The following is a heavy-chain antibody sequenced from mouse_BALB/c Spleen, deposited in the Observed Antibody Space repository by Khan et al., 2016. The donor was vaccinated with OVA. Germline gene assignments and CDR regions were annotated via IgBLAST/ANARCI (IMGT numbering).Heavy chain of an antibody. D-gene: IGHD1-1*01. CDR1: GYSFTGYF. CDR2: INPHIGET. Sequence: VQLKQSGPELVKPGASVKISCKASGYSFTGYFMNWVMQSHGKSLEWIGRINPHIGETLYNQKFKGKATLTVDESSSTAYLELPSLASEDSAVYYCARKNGSDFDYWGQGTTVTVSS. CDR3: ARKNGSDFDY. J-gene: IGHJ2*01. V-gene: IGHV1-20*02.